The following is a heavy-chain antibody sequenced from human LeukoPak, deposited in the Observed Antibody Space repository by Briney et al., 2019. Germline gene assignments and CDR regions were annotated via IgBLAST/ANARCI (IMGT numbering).Heavy chain of an antibody. Sequence: ASVKVSCKASGYTFTGYYMHWVRQAPGQGLEGMGWINPNSGGTNYAQKFQGRVTMTRDTSISTAYMELSRLRSDDTAVYYCARGLEGDYVWGSYRRQHWGQGTLVTVSS. J-gene: IGHJ4*02. D-gene: IGHD3-16*02. V-gene: IGHV1-2*02. CDR2: INPNSGGT. CDR1: GYTFTGYY. CDR3: ARGLEGDYVWGSYRRQH.